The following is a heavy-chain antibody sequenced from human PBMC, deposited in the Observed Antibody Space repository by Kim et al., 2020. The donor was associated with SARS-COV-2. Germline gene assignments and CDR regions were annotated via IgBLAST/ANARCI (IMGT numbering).Heavy chain of an antibody. D-gene: IGHD3-10*01. CDR2: IDPTDSYT. CDR1: GYTFSDYW. Sequence: GESLKISCKGSGYTFSDYWISWERQMPGKGLEWMGRIDPTDSYTTYNPYFQGHVTISVDKSIRTAYLQWSRLKASDTAIYYCARPYGSGSLFSDLWGQGT. J-gene: IGHJ4*02. CDR3: ARPYGSGSLFSDL. V-gene: IGHV5-10-1*01.